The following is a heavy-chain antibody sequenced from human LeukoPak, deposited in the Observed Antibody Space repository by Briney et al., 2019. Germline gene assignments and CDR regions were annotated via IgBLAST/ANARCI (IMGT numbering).Heavy chain of an antibody. Sequence: PQASVKVSCKPSGYTFTSYYIHWVRQAPGQGLEWMGVINPSGGSTTYAQRFQGRVTMTRDTSTNTVYMELSSLRSEDTAVYYYARDQTTRGADSYAFDAFDIWGQGTMVTVSS. CDR2: INPSGGST. D-gene: IGHD5-18*01. J-gene: IGHJ3*02. V-gene: IGHV1-46*01. CDR1: GYTFTSYY. CDR3: ARDQTTRGADSYAFDAFDI.